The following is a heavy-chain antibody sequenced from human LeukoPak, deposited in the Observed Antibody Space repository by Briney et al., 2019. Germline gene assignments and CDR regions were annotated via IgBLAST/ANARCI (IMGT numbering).Heavy chain of an antibody. V-gene: IGHV3-66*01. CDR1: GFTVSSNY. CDR2: IYSGGST. CDR3: AREMWGVAAFDI. Sequence: GGSPRLSCAASGFTVSSNYMSWVRQAPGKGLEWVSVIYSGGSTYYADSVKGRFTISRDNSKNTLYLQMNSLRAEDTAVYYCAREMWGVAAFDIWGQGTMVTVSS. D-gene: IGHD2-15*01. J-gene: IGHJ3*02.